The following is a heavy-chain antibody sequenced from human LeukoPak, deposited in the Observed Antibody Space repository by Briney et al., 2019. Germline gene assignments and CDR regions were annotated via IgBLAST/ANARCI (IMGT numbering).Heavy chain of an antibody. CDR2: ISAYNGNT. D-gene: IGHD6-13*01. J-gene: IGHJ6*03. V-gene: IGHV1-18*01. CDR1: GYTFTSYG. CDR3: ARDPPLFNIAAAPTVPYYYYMDV. Sequence: ASVKVSCKASGYTFTSYGIGWVRQAPGQGLEWMGWISAYNGNTNYAQKLQGRVTMTTDTSTSTAYMELRSLRSDDTAVYYCARDPPLFNIAAAPTVPYYYYMDVWGKGTTVTVSS.